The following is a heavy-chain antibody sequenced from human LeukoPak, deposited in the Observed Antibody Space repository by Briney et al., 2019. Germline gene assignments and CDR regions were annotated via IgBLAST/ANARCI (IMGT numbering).Heavy chain of an antibody. CDR3: ASSYYYDSSGYYPMPLYYYGMDV. V-gene: IGHV4-30-4*08. CDR1: GGSISSGDYY. J-gene: IGHJ6*02. CDR2: IYYSGST. D-gene: IGHD3-22*01. Sequence: PSETLSLTCTVSGGSISSGDYYWSWIRQPPGKGLGWIGYIYYSGSTYYNPSLKSRVTISVDTSKNQFSLKLSSVTAADTAVYYCASSYYYDSSGYYPMPLYYYGMDVWGQGTTVTVSS.